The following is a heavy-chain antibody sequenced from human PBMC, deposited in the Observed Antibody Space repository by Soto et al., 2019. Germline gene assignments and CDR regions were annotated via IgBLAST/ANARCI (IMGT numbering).Heavy chain of an antibody. CDR1: HRTFCIYT. CDR3: EKGSLVRVSYVDY. Sequence: PCSTSHRTFCIYTVSWHRQGPGKGLEWVSAISGSGGSTYYADSVKGRFTSSRDNSMNSLYLQMNSLRAEDTAVYNCEKGSLVRVSYVDYWGQGTL. J-gene: IGHJ4*02. CDR2: ISGSGGST. D-gene: IGHD1-26*01. V-gene: IGHV3-23*01.